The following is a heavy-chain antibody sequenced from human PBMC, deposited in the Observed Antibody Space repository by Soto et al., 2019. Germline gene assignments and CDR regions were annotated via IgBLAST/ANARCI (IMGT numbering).Heavy chain of an antibody. CDR2: MNPNSGNT. D-gene: IGHD4-17*01. J-gene: IGHJ4*02. CDR1: GYTFTSYD. Sequence: QVQLVQSGAEVKKPGASVKVSCKASGYTFTSYDINWVRQATGQGLEWMGWMNPNSGNTGYAQKFLGRVTMTRNTSISTAYMELSSLRSEDTAVYYCASSLEGVGPGDPSGFDYWGQGTLVTVSS. CDR3: ASSLEGVGPGDPSGFDY. V-gene: IGHV1-8*01.